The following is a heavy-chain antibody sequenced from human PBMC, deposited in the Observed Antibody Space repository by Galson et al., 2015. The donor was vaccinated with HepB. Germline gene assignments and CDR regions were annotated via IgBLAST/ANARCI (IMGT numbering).Heavy chain of an antibody. V-gene: IGHV1-46*03. CDR2: INPSGGST. D-gene: IGHD2-2*02. J-gene: IGHJ4*02. CDR3: TRLGYCSSTSCYSGGDY. CDR1: GYTFTSYY. Sequence: SVKVSCKASGYTFTSYYMHWVRQAPGQGLEWMGIINPSGGSTSYAQKFQGRVTMTRDTSTSTVYMELSSLRSEDTAVYYCTRLGYCSSTSCYSGGDYWGQGTLVTVSS.